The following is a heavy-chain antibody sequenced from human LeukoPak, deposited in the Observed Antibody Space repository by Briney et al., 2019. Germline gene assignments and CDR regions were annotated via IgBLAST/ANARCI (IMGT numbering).Heavy chain of an antibody. CDR3: ARVDIVVVPAAMALKGYYYYMDV. CDR1: GFTFSSYW. Sequence: GESLRLSCAASGFTFSSYWMSWVRQAPGKGLEWVANIKQDGSEKYYVDSVKGRFTISRDNAKNSLYLQMNSLRAEDTAVYYCARVDIVVVPAAMALKGYYYYMDVWGKGTTVTISS. V-gene: IGHV3-7*01. D-gene: IGHD2-2*03. CDR2: IKQDGSEK. J-gene: IGHJ6*03.